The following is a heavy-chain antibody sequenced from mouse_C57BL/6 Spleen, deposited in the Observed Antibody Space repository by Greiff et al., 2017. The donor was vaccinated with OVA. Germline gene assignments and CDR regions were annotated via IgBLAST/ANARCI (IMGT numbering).Heavy chain of an antibody. J-gene: IGHJ2*01. Sequence: VQLQESGAELARPGASVKLSCKASGYTFTSYGISWVKQRTGQGLEWIGEIYPRSGNTYYNEKFKGKATLTADKSSSTAYMELRSLTSEDSAVYFCARSGTTVVPGYFDYWGQGTTLTVSS. V-gene: IGHV1-81*01. CDR3: ARSGTTVVPGYFDY. CDR1: GYTFTSYG. D-gene: IGHD1-1*01. CDR2: IYPRSGNT.